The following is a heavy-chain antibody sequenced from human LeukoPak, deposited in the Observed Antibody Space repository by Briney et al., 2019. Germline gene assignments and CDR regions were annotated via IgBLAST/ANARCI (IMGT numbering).Heavy chain of an antibody. Sequence: GGSLRLSCAASGFTFSDYYMTWIRQAPGKGLEWISYMSSSGGTIYYADSVKGRFTISRVNVKDSLYLQMNSLRVEDTAVYYCARDPHPYSSSLYFQYWGQGTLVTVSS. CDR2: MSSSGGTI. CDR1: GFTFSDYY. V-gene: IGHV3-11*01. J-gene: IGHJ1*01. D-gene: IGHD6-6*01. CDR3: ARDPHPYSSSLYFQY.